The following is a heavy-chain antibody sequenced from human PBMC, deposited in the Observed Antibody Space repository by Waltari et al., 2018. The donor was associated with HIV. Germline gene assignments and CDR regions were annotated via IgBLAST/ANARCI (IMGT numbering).Heavy chain of an antibody. CDR3: ARVRSIMGRFLGFDY. CDR2: IYRSGDA. J-gene: IGHJ4*02. D-gene: IGHD3-3*02. Sequence: EVQLVETGGGLIQRGGSLRLSCAASGLSVGSNYMNWVRQAPGKGLEWVSVIYRSGDAYYADFVKGRFTISRDNSKNTLYLQMNSLRAEDTAVYYCARVRSIMGRFLGFDYWGQGTLVTVSS. CDR1: GLSVGSNY. V-gene: IGHV3-53*02.